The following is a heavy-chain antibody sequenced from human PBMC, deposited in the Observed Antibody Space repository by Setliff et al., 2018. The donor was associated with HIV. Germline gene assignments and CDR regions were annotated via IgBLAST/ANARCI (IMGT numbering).Heavy chain of an antibody. Sequence: SETLSLTCAVSGYSISSGCYWGWIRQPPGKGLEWIGSMYHTGSTSYNPSLKSRVTISVDTSKNQFSLKLGSVTAADTAVYYCGGNGYYSIDYWGQGTLVTVSS. J-gene: IGHJ4*02. D-gene: IGHD3-22*01. CDR2: MYHTGST. V-gene: IGHV4-38-2*01. CDR1: GYSISSGCY. CDR3: GGNGYYSIDY.